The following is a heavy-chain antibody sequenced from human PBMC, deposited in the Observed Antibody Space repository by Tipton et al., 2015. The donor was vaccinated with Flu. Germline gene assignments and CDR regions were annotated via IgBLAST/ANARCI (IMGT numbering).Heavy chain of an antibody. J-gene: IGHJ6*02. V-gene: IGHV3-11*01. D-gene: IGHD3-3*01. CDR1: GFTFSDYY. CDR3: ARDHPPSITVLGEITDYFGMAV. Sequence: QVQLVQSGGGVVQPGGSLRLSCAASGFTFSDYYMSWVRQAPGKGLEWVSHISSSGSIINYADSVKGRFTISRDNAKNSLFLQMNSLRAEDTAVYYCARDHPPSITVLGEITDYFGMAVWGQGTTVTVSS. CDR2: ISSSGSII.